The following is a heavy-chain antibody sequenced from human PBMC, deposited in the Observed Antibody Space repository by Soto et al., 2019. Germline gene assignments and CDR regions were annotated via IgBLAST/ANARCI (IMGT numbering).Heavy chain of an antibody. CDR1: GFTFSSYG. CDR3: AKAPGYSGGLGALDY. V-gene: IGHV3-30*18. D-gene: IGHD6-19*01. J-gene: IGHJ4*02. Sequence: QVQLVESGGGVVQPGRSLRLSCAASGFTFSSYGMHWVRQAPGKGLEWVAVISYDGSNKYYADSVKGRFTISRDNSKNTLYLQMNSLRAEDTAVYYCAKAPGYSGGLGALDYWGQGTLVTVSS. CDR2: ISYDGSNK.